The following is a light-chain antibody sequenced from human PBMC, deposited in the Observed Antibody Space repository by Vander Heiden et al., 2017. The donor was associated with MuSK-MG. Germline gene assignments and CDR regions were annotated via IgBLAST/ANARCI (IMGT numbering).Light chain of an antibody. CDR3: QAWDT. V-gene: IGLV3-1*01. CDR2: QDT. CDR1: ELGYRY. Sequence: SYELTQPTSVSVSPGQTASITCSGAELGYRYASWDQQKPGQSPVLVIYQDTKRTSGFPERFSGSNSGNTATLTISGTQAMDEADYYCQAWDTFGGGTKRTVL. J-gene: IGLJ2*01.